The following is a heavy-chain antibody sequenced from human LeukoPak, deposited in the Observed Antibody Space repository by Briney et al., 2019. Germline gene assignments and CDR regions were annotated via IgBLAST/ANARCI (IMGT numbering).Heavy chain of an antibody. J-gene: IGHJ4*02. Sequence: PGGSLRLSCAASGFTFSSYAMSWVRQAPGKGLEWASAISGSGVSTYYAPSVKGRFTISRDNSKNTLYLQMSSLRAEDTALYYCAKEGVVVTATRYYFDFWGQGTLVTVSS. CDR3: AKEGVVVTATRYYFDF. CDR2: ISGSGVST. CDR1: GFTFSSYA. D-gene: IGHD2-15*01. V-gene: IGHV3-23*01.